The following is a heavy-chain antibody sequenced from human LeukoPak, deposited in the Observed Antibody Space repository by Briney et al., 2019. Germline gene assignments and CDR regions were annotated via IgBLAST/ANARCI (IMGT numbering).Heavy chain of an antibody. V-gene: IGHV4-39*01. D-gene: IGHD4-17*01. CDR1: GGSISSSTYY. J-gene: IGHJ4*02. Sequence: PSETLSLTWTVSGGSISSSTYYWGWIRQPPGKQLEWIGSIFYSGTAYYNPSFKSRVSISVDTSKSQFSLDLSSVTAADTALYYCARHATVTSFTFAYWGQGILATVSS. CDR3: ARHATVTSFTFAY. CDR2: IFYSGTA.